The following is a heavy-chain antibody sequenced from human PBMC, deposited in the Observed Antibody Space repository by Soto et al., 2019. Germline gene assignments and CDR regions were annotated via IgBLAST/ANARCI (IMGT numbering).Heavy chain of an antibody. J-gene: IGHJ4*02. CDR1: GYTFTNND. CDR3: VRAPLDYYSADYFDN. Sequence: ASVKVACKASGYTFTNNDINWVRQAAGQGLEWMGWMNPYSGNTGYARNFHGRVTMTRDNSITTAYMELSSLRSEDTAVYYCVRAPLDYYSADYFDNWGQGTLLTV. V-gene: IGHV1-8*01. D-gene: IGHD2-21*01. CDR2: MNPYSGNT.